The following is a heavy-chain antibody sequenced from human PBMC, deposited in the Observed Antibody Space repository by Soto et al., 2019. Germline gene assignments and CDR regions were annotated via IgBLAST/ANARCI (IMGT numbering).Heavy chain of an antibody. D-gene: IGHD6-6*01. CDR1: GFTFTNYG. V-gene: IGHV1-18*01. J-gene: IGHJ4*02. CDR2: SSALNGFT. Sequence: QPQLVQSGSEVKKPGASVKVSCKTSGFTFTNYGFTWVRQAPGKGLEWMGWSSALNGFTNYAQDFQRRVTLTTDSATNTAYRELSGLRSDGTAFYYCAATRSIAIVLRDWGQGTLVSVSS. CDR3: AATRSIAIVLRD.